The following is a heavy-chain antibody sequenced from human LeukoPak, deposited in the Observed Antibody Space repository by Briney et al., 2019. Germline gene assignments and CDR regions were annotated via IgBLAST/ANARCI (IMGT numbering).Heavy chain of an antibody. CDR2: RKEDGSEK. CDR1: GFTFSTYW. Sequence: GGSLRLSCAASGFTFSTYWMSWVRQAPGKGLEWVANRKEDGSEKYYGDSVKGRFTISRDNAKNSLYLQMNSLRAEDTAVYYCARDSSGYQWGQGTLVTVSS. J-gene: IGHJ4*02. V-gene: IGHV3-7*01. D-gene: IGHD3-22*01. CDR3: ARDSSGYQ.